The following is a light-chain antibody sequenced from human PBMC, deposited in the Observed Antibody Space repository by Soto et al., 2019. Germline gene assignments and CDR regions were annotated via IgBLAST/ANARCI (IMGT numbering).Light chain of an antibody. J-gene: IGKJ4*01. V-gene: IGKV3D-15*03. CDR3: QQYNIWPLT. Sequence: EIVMTQSPAPLSVSPGERATLSCRASQTVRDNLAWYQQKPGQAPRLLIYGASIRATGIPARFSGSGSGTEFTLTIDTLQSEDFAVYYCQQYNIWPLTFGGGTKVEIK. CDR2: GAS. CDR1: QTVRDN.